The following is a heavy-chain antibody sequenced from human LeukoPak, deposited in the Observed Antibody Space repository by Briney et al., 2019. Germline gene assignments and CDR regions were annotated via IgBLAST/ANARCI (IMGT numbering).Heavy chain of an antibody. J-gene: IGHJ6*04. Sequence: GGSLRLSCAASGFTFSSYAMSWVRQAPGKGLEWVSTISGSGDNTYFADSVEGRFTISRDNSKNTLYLQMNSLRAEDTAVYYCAKRRDGYNALDVWGKGTTVTVSS. V-gene: IGHV3-23*01. CDR3: AKRRDGYNALDV. D-gene: IGHD5-24*01. CDR1: GFTFSSYA. CDR2: ISGSGDNT.